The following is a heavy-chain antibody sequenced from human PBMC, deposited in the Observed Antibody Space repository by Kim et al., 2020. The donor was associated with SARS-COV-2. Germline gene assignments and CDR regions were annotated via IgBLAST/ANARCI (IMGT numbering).Heavy chain of an antibody. CDR3: AGHRHYGSGTYYPPQPYFDY. Sequence: GGSLRLSCAASGFIFSTYSMFWVRQAPGKGLEWVSYISVGGATIYYAASVKGRFTISRDDAKSSLFLQLNSLRDEDTAVYYCAGHRHYGSGTYYPPQPYFDYWGQGTLGTVSS. CDR1: GFIFSTYS. V-gene: IGHV3-48*02. CDR2: ISVGGATI. J-gene: IGHJ4*02. D-gene: IGHD3-10*01.